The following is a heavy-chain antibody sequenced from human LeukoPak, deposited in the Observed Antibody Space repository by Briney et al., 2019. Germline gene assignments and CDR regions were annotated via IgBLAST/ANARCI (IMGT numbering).Heavy chain of an antibody. Sequence: ASVKVSCKASGYTFTSYYMHWVRQAPGQGLEWMGIINPSGGSTSYAQKFQGRVTMTRDTSTSTVYMELSSLRPEDTAVYYCATEPGSSGWTGYWGQGTLVTVSS. D-gene: IGHD6-19*01. CDR3: ATEPGSSGWTGY. CDR1: GYTFTSYY. CDR2: INPSGGST. J-gene: IGHJ4*02. V-gene: IGHV1-46*01.